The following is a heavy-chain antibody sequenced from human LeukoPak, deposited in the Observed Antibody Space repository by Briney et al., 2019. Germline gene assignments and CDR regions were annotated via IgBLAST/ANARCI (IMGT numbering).Heavy chain of an antibody. J-gene: IGHJ3*02. V-gene: IGHV3-30*02. D-gene: IGHD2-15*01. Sequence: PGGSLRLSCAASGFTFSTSGMHWVRQAPGKGLEWVAFIGHDGSNKYYADSVKGRFTISGDNSKNTAYLQMNSLRAEDTAIYYCAKDGGWTFDIWDQGTMVTVSS. CDR3: AKDGGWTFDI. CDR1: GFTFSTSG. CDR2: IGHDGSNK.